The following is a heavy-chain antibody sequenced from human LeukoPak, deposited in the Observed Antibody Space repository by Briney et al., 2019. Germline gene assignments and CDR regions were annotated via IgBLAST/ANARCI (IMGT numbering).Heavy chain of an antibody. CDR1: GFTFSSYW. D-gene: IGHD3-22*01. J-gene: IGHJ1*01. CDR2: IKSDGST. Sequence: GGSLRLSCAASGFTFSSYWMHWVRQAPGKGLVWVSRIKSDGSTNYADSVKGRFTISGDNAKNTVSLQMNSLRAEDTGVYYGARAPSEIGGYYPEYFRHWGQGALVTVSS. CDR3: ARAPSEIGGYYPEYFRH. V-gene: IGHV3-74*01.